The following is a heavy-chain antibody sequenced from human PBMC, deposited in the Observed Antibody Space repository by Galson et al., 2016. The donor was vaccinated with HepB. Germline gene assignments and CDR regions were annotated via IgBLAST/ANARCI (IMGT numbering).Heavy chain of an antibody. V-gene: IGHV3-30*03. J-gene: IGHJ4*02. CDR3: ARRHEYCPPVGCSVDD. Sequence: SLRFSCAASGFTFSGYGMHWVRQAPGKGLEWVAADSMDGRRKFYADSVKGRFTISRDNSNNMLFLQMSSLTEDDTAVYYCARRHEYCPPVGCSVDDWGQGTLVSVSS. D-gene: IGHD2/OR15-2a*01. CDR1: GFTFSGYG. CDR2: DSMDGRRK.